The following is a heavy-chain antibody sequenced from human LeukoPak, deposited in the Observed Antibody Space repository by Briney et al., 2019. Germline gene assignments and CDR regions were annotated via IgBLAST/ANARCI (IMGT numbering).Heavy chain of an antibody. J-gene: IGHJ4*02. Sequence: GESLRLSCAASGFTFNNYWLHWVRQVPGKGLEWVSGISGSGGSTYYADSVKGRFTISRDNSKNTLYLQMNSLRAEDTAVYYCATNYGYSSGWYLDYWGQGTLVTVSS. CDR1: GFTFNNYW. CDR2: ISGSGGST. V-gene: IGHV3-23*01. D-gene: IGHD6-19*01. CDR3: ATNYGYSSGWYLDY.